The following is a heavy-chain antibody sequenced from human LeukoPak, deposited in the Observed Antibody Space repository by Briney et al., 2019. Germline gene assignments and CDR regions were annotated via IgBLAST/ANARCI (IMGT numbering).Heavy chain of an antibody. Sequence: ASVKVSCKASGYTFTGYYMHWVRQAPGQGLEWMGWINPNSGGTNYAQKFQGRVTMTRGTSISTAYMELSRLRSDDTAVYYCARVNCSSTSCYSPGYYYYGMDVWGQGTTVTVSS. J-gene: IGHJ6*02. CDR3: ARVNCSSTSCYSPGYYYYGMDV. V-gene: IGHV1-2*02. D-gene: IGHD2-2*01. CDR1: GYTFTGYY. CDR2: INPNSGGT.